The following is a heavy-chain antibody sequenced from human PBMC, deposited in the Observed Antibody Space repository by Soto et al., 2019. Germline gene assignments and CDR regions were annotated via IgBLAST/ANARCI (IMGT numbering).Heavy chain of an antibody. CDR3: AREGDDYVWGSYRYLSYYYGMDV. CDR1: GFTFSSYW. Sequence: GGSLRLSCAASGFTFSSYWMSWVRQAPGKGLEWVANIKQDGSEKYYVDSVKGRFTISRDNAKNSLYLQMNSLRAEDTAVYYCAREGDDYVWGSYRYLSYYYGMDVWGQGTTVTVSS. D-gene: IGHD3-16*02. J-gene: IGHJ6*02. V-gene: IGHV3-7*05. CDR2: IKQDGSEK.